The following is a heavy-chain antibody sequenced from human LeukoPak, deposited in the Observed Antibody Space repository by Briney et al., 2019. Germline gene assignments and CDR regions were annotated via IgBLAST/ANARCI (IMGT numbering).Heavy chain of an antibody. Sequence: ASVKVSCKASGYTFTSYDINWVRQATGQGLEWMGWMNPSSGNTGYAQKLQGRVTITRNTSISTAYMELSSLRSEDTAVYYCARSSFRIVVVPAAMDRAPLDVWGKGTTVTVSS. CDR3: ARSSFRIVVVPAAMDRAPLDV. CDR1: GYTFTSYD. CDR2: MNPSSGNT. D-gene: IGHD2-2*01. V-gene: IGHV1-8*03. J-gene: IGHJ6*04.